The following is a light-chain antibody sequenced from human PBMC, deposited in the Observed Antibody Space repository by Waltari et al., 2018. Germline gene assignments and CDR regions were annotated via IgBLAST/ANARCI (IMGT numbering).Light chain of an antibody. Sequence: EIVMTQSPATLSVSPGERAPLSCRASQSVNRNLAWYQQKPGQAPRVLIYGASTRATGVPARFSGSGSGTEFTLTISSLQSEDFAVYYCQQYSHWPPLTFGGGTKVDMK. CDR2: GAS. CDR1: QSVNRN. V-gene: IGKV3-15*01. CDR3: QQYSHWPPLT. J-gene: IGKJ4*01.